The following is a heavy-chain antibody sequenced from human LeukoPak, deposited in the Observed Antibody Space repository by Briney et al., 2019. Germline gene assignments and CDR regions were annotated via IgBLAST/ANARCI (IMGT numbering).Heavy chain of an antibody. J-gene: IGHJ4*02. CDR1: GNTFTDLS. D-gene: IGHD3-16*02. CDR2: IIPIFGTA. V-gene: IGHV1-69*13. Sequence: SVKVSCKVSGNTFTDLSMNWVRQAPGKGLEWMGGIIPIFGTANYAQKFQGRVTITADESTSTAYMELSSLRSEDTAVYYCARSRLRLGELSLGPDYWGQGTLVTVSS. CDR3: ARSRLRLGELSLGPDY.